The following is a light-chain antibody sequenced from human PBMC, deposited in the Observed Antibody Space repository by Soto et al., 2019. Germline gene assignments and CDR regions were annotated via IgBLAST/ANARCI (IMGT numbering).Light chain of an antibody. CDR3: QQHINWPLT. J-gene: IGKJ4*01. CDR1: QTVSSS. V-gene: IGKV3-11*01. CDR2: EVS. Sequence: EIVLTQSPATLSLSPGERATLSCRASQTVSSSLAWYQQKPGQAPRLLIYEVSNRATGIPARFSGSGSGADFTLTISSLEPGDFAPYYCQQHINWPLTFGGGTKVDIK.